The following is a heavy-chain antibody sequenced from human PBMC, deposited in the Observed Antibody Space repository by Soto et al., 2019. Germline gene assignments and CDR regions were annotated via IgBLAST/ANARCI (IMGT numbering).Heavy chain of an antibody. CDR2: ISDGGDLI. CDR1: GFPFSNHA. D-gene: IGHD2-15*01. J-gene: IGHJ4*02. Sequence: EVQLLESGGGLVQPGGSLRVSCAASGFPFSNHAMSWVRQAPGKGLEWVSGISDGGDLIYYADSVKGRFSMSRDKSENMLYLQMTNLRAEDTAIYFCAKRQGTGLAAKNFDFWGQGTLVTVSS. CDR3: AKRQGTGLAAKNFDF. V-gene: IGHV3-23*01.